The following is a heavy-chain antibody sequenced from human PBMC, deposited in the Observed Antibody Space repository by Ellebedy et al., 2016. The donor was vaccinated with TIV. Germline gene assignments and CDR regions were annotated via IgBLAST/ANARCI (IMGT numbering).Heavy chain of an antibody. CDR3: ARGTKFYSQNYYYFDY. CDR1: GFTFTTYS. V-gene: IGHV3-30-3*01. Sequence: GGSLRLXXEASGFTFTTYSMHWVRQAPGKGLEWVSVISYDGSTKNVAASVKGRFTISRDNSEDTLSLQMDSLRDEDTAVYYCARGTKFYSQNYYYFDYWGQGTLVIVSS. CDR2: ISYDGSTK. D-gene: IGHD3-9*01. J-gene: IGHJ4*02.